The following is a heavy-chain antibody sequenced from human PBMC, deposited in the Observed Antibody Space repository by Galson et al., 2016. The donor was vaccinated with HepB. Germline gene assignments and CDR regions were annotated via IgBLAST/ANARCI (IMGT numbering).Heavy chain of an antibody. V-gene: IGHV3-21*04. CDR1: GFPFTKAW. CDR2: IDTNSHYV. J-gene: IGHJ4*02. Sequence: SLRLSCAASGFPFTKAWMNWVRQAPGKGLEWVSSIDTNSHYVYYADSVKGRFTISRDNAKNSLSLQMNSLRAEDTAVYYCAKDSVGAAGFYFDNWGQGAPVTVSS. D-gene: IGHD6-13*01. CDR3: AKDSVGAAGFYFDN.